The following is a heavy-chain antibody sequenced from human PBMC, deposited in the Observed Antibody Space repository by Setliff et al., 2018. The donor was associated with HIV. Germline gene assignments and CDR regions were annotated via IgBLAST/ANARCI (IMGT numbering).Heavy chain of an antibody. D-gene: IGHD6-19*01. CDR1: GFTFSSYG. J-gene: IGHJ3*02. CDR2: IWYDGTNK. CDR3: ARDQEWLVEVEGDALHI. V-gene: IGHV3-33*01. Sequence: PGGSLRLSCAASGFTFSSYGMHWVRQAPGKGLEWVAVIWYDGTNKYYADSVKGRFTISRDNFKNTLFLQMNSLRAEDTAVYYCARDQEWLVEVEGDALHIWGQGTMVTV.